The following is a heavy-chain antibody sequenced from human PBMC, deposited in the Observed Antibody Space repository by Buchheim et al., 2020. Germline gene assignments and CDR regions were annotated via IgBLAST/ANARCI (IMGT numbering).Heavy chain of an antibody. CDR3: ARHYSSSSEFDY. D-gene: IGHD6-6*01. CDR2: ISSSGSTI. J-gene: IGHJ4*02. V-gene: IGHV3-48*03. CDR1: GFTFSNYE. Sequence: EVQLVESGGGLVQPGGSLRLSCVVSGFTFSNYEMNWVRQAPEKGLEWVSHISSSGSTIYYADSVKGRFTVSRDDAKNSLFLQMNSLRAEDTASYYCARHYSSSSEFDYWGQGTL.